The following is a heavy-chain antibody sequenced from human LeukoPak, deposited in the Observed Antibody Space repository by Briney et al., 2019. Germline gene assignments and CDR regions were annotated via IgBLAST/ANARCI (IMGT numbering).Heavy chain of an antibody. CDR3: AREGIAGNWFDP. J-gene: IGHJ5*02. CDR1: GYTFTGYY. Sequence: ASVKVSCKASGYTFTGYYMQWVRQAPGRGLEWMGWISPNSGATNYAQKFQGRVTMTRDTSVSTAYMELTRLRSDDTAVYYCAREGIAGNWFDPWGQGTLVTVSS. D-gene: IGHD6-13*01. V-gene: IGHV1-2*02. CDR2: ISPNSGAT.